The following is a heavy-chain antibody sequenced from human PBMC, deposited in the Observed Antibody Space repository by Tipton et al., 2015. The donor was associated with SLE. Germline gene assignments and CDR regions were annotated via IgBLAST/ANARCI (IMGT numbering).Heavy chain of an antibody. CDR3: ARHMSVTYANFDV. CDR2: INHDGST. Sequence: TLSLTCTASGGSVIGYYWSWIRQTPGKGLEWLGEINHDGSTNYNSSLKSRVTISVDMSRNQVSLRLTSVTAADTAIYYCARHMSVTYANFDVWGQGTVVTVSS. CDR1: GGSVIGYY. V-gene: IGHV4-34*01. D-gene: IGHD2-21*02. J-gene: IGHJ3*01.